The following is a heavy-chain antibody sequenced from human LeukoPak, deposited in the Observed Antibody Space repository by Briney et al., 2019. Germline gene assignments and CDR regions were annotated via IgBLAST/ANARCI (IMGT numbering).Heavy chain of an antibody. CDR3: ARGNYYDSSGYPPFSI. J-gene: IGHJ4*02. CDR1: SGSISSGDYY. CDR2: NYYSGST. Sequence: KAPQTLSLTCTVSSGSISSGDYYWSWIRQPPGKGLEWVGSNYYSGSTYYNPSLKSRVTISVDTYKNQFSLNLSSVTATDTAVYYCARGNYYDSSGYPPFSIWGQGARVTVSS. V-gene: IGHV4-30-4*08. D-gene: IGHD3-22*01.